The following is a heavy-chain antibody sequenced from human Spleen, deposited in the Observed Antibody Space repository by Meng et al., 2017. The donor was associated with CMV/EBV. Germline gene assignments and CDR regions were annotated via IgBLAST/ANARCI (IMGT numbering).Heavy chain of an antibody. D-gene: IGHD3-22*01. Sequence: ASVKVSCKASGYTFTSYDINWVRQATGQGLEWMGWMNPNSGNTGYAQKFQGKVTVTRNTSVSTAYMELSSLRSEDTAVYYCARGFPYDSSGYYGGAYWGQGTLVTVSS. V-gene: IGHV1-8*03. CDR2: MNPNSGNT. J-gene: IGHJ4*02. CDR1: GYTFTSYD. CDR3: ARGFPYDSSGYYGGAY.